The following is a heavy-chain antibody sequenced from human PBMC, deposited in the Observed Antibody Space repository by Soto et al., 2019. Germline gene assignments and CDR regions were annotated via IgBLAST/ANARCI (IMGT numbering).Heavy chain of an antibody. D-gene: IGHD6-25*01. CDR3: AKDRKLYSSAAYYMDV. V-gene: IGHV3-30*18. CDR2: ISYDGSNK. J-gene: IGHJ6*03. Sequence: QVQLVESGGGVVQPGRSLRLSCAASGFTFSSYGMHWVRQAPAKGLEWVAVISYDGSNKYYADSVKGRFTISRDNSKNTLYLQMNSLRAEDTAVYYCAKDRKLYSSAAYYMDVWGKGTPVTVSS. CDR1: GFTFSSYG.